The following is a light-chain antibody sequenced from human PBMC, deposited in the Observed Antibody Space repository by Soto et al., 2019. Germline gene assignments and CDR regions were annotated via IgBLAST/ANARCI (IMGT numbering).Light chain of an antibody. J-gene: IGLJ1*01. CDR2: EVT. CDR1: SSDVGGYDY. V-gene: IGLV2-14*01. CDR3: SSFTLNNGLV. Sequence: QSALTQPASVSGSPGQSITISCTGTSSDVGGYDYVSWYQQHPGKAPKLMIYEVTYRPSGVSNRFSGSKSDNTASLTISGLQAEDEADYYCSSFTLNNGLVFGTGTKVTVL.